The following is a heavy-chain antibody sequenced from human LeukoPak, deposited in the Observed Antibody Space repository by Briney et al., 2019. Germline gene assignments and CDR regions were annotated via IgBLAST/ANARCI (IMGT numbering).Heavy chain of an antibody. CDR3: AKGHDTRTATLDY. CDR1: GFTFSTYW. J-gene: IGHJ4*02. Sequence: GGSLRLSCAASGFTFSTYWMNWVRQVPGKGLEWVSAIGGSDGGTYYTDSVRGRFTISRDNSRNTLYLQMNSLTAEDTAIYFCAKGHDTRTATLDYWGQGTLVTVSS. V-gene: IGHV3-23*01. CDR2: IGGSDGGT. D-gene: IGHD1-1*01.